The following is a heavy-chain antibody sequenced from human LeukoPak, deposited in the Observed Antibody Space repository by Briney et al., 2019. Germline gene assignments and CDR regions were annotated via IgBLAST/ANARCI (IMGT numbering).Heavy chain of an antibody. J-gene: IGHJ6*04. CDR2: IYYSGST. CDR3: ARDAYVSYYYYGMDV. CDR1: GGSISSYY. Sequence: AETLSLTCTVSGGSISSYYWSWIRQPPGKGLEWIVYIYYSGSTNYNPSLKSRVTISVDTSKNQFSLKLTSVTAADTAVYYCARDAYVSYYYYGMDVWGKGTTVTVSS. D-gene: IGHD3-16*01. V-gene: IGHV4-59*01.